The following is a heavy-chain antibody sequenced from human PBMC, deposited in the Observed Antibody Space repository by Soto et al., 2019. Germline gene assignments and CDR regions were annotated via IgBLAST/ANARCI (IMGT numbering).Heavy chain of an antibody. CDR3: TRRGRESANWFDP. Sequence: QVQLVQSGAEVKTPGSSVKVSCKASGGSFNSFSIDWVRQAPGQGLEWMGGIIPMSGRPNYAQRFQGRVTFSAYKSTNAVYMEVNRLTYEDTAVYYCTRRGRESANWFDPWGQGTLVTVSS. V-gene: IGHV1-69*06. CDR1: GGSFNSFS. J-gene: IGHJ5*02. CDR2: IIPMSGRP.